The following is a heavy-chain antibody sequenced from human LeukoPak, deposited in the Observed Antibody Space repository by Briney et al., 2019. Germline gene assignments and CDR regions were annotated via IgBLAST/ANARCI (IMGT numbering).Heavy chain of an antibody. J-gene: IGHJ5*02. CDR1: GGSISSYY. Sequence: PSETLSLTCTVSGGSISSYYWSWIRQPPGKGLEWIGYIDYSGSTIHNPSLKSRVTISVDTSKNQFSLNLTSVTAADTAVYYCARDLGDSSSWTRWFDPWGQGTLVTVSS. CDR2: IDYSGST. D-gene: IGHD6-13*01. CDR3: ARDLGDSSSWTRWFDP. V-gene: IGHV4-59*01.